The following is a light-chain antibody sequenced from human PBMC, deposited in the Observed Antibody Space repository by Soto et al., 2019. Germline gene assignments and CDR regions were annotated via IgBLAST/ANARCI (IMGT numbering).Light chain of an antibody. J-gene: IGKJ3*01. CDR1: QNINDW. V-gene: IGKV1-5*03. CDR2: KAS. Sequence: DIQMTQSPSTLSASVGDRVTITCRASQNINDWLAWYQQKPGKAPRLLIYKASTLESGVPSRFSGSGFGTAFTLTISSLQPDDFATYYCQQYNTYSFTFGPGAKVDIK. CDR3: QQYNTYSFT.